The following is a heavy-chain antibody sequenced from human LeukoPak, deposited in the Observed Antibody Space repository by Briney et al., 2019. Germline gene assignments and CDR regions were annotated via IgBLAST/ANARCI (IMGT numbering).Heavy chain of an antibody. J-gene: IGHJ4*02. CDR1: GGSISSSSYY. V-gene: IGHV4-39*01. CDR2: TFYSGNT. D-gene: IGHD3-22*01. Sequence: SETLSLTCTVSGGSISSSSYYWGWIRQPPGKSLEWIGSTFYSGNTYYNPSLRSRVTISVDISKNQFSLNLSSVTAADTAVYYCARRGYYDSSGHFDYWGQGTLVTVSS. CDR3: ARRGYYDSSGHFDY.